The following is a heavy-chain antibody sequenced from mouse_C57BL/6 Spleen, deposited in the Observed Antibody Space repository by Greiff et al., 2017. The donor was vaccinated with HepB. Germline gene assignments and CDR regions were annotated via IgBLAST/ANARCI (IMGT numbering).Heavy chain of an antibody. CDR2: IDPSDSYT. V-gene: IGHV1-59*01. Sequence: QVQLQQPGAELVRPGTSVKLSCKASGYTFTSYWIHWVKQRPGQGLEWIGVIDPSDSYTNYNQKFKGKATLPVDTSSSTAYMQLSSLTSEDSAVYYCARGGDYWGKGTTLTVSS. J-gene: IGHJ2*01. CDR3: ARGGDY. CDR1: GYTFTSYW.